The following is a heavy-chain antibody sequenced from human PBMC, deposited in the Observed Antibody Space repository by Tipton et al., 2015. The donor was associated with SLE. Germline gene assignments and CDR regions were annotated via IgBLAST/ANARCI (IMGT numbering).Heavy chain of an antibody. Sequence: VQLVQSGPEVKKPGESLKISCKGSGYSFASYWIGWVRQMPGKGLEWMGIIHPGDSDTRYSPSFQGQVTMSADRSISTAYLQWSSLKASDSAMYYCARCQGAIPPFRYYNFYGMDVWGQGTTVTVSS. CDR3: ARCQGAIPPFRYYNFYGMDV. V-gene: IGHV5-51*03. J-gene: IGHJ6*02. CDR1: GYSFASYW. CDR2: IHPGDSDT. D-gene: IGHD1-26*01.